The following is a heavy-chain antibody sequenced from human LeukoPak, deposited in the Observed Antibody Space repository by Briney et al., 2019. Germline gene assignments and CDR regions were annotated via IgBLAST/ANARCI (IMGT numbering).Heavy chain of an antibody. J-gene: IGHJ3*02. CDR2: ISYDGSNK. CDR1: GFTFSSYA. CDR3: AREPGTSGYSSVNDAFDI. V-gene: IGHV3-30*04. D-gene: IGHD6-19*01. Sequence: GGSLRLSCAASGFTFSSYAMHWVRQAPGKGLEWVAVISYDGSNKYYADSVKGRFTISRDNSKNTLYLQMNSLRAEDTAVYYCAREPGTSGYSSVNDAFDIWGQGTMVTVSS.